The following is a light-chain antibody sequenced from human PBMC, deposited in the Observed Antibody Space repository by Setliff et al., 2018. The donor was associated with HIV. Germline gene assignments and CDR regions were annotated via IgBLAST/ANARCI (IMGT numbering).Light chain of an antibody. J-gene: IGLJ1*01. CDR2: DVS. Sequence: QSVLTQPPSASGSPGQSVTISCTGSSSDIGRYNFVSWYQQHPAKAPRLIIFDVSARPSGVPDRFSCSKSDNTASLTISGLQIDDEADYFGSSYACDNYLIFGSGTKVTVL. CDR1: SSDIGRYNF. CDR3: SSYACDNYLI. V-gene: IGLV2-8*01.